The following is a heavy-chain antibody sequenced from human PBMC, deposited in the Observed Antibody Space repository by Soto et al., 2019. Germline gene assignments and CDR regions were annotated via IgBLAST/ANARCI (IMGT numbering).Heavy chain of an antibody. CDR3: AKRPSALLTFDY. J-gene: IGHJ4*02. V-gene: IGHV3-23*04. CDR1: GFIFSNYV. Sequence: EVQLVDSGGGLVQPGGSLRLSCAASGFIFSNYVMSWVRQAPGKGLEWVSSISDSGGTSYYADSVKGRFTISRDNSKNTLYLHMNSLRAEDTAIYYCAKRPSALLTFDYWGQGTLVTVSS. D-gene: IGHD1-26*01. CDR2: ISDSGGTS.